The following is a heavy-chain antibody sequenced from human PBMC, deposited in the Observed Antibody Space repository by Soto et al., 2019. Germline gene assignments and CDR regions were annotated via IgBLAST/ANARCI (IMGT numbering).Heavy chain of an antibody. V-gene: IGHV4-34*01. CDR3: AVGRSWVYGSGSYYQPTDY. J-gene: IGHJ4*02. CDR1: GGSFSGYY. D-gene: IGHD3-10*01. Sequence: SETLSLTCAVYGGSFSGYYWSWIRQPPGKGLEWIGEINHSGSTNYNPSLKSRVTISVDTSKNQFSLKLSSVTAADTAVYSCAVGRSWVYGSGSYYQPTDYWGQGTLVTVSS. CDR2: INHSGST.